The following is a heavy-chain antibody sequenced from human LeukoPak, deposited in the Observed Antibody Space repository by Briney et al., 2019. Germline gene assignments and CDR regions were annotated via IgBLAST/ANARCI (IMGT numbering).Heavy chain of an antibody. CDR3: AKGGNSPFDY. Sequence: SETLSLTCTVSGGSISSYYWSWIRQPPGKGLEWIGYIYYSGCTNYNPSLKSRVTISVDTSKNQFSLKLSSVTAADTAVYYCAKGGNSPFDYWGQGTLVTVSS. D-gene: IGHD3-16*01. J-gene: IGHJ4*02. CDR2: IYYSGCT. V-gene: IGHV4-59*01. CDR1: GGSISSYY.